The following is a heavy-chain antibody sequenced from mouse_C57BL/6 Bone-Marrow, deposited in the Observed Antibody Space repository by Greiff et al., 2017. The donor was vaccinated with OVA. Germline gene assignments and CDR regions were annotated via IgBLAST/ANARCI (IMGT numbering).Heavy chain of an antibody. CDR2: ISSGGDYI. CDR3: TRDRGSSYYFDY. D-gene: IGHD1-1*01. Sequence: VQLKESGEGLVKPGGSLKLSCAASGFTFSSYAMSWVRQTPEKRLEWVAYISSGGDYIYYADTVKGRFTISRDNARNTLYLQMSSLKSEDTAMYYCTRDRGSSYYFDYWGQGTTLTVSS. V-gene: IGHV5-9-1*02. CDR1: GFTFSSYA. J-gene: IGHJ2*01.